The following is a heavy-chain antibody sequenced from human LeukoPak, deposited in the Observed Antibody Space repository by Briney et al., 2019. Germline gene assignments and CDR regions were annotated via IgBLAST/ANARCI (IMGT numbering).Heavy chain of an antibody. CDR1: GGTFSSYA. Sequence: SVKVSCKAPGGTFSSYAISWVRQAPGQGLEWMGRIIPILGIANYAQKFHGRVTITADKSTSTAYMELSSLSSEDTAVYYCARSATGSMVRGVINWFDPWGQGTLVTVSS. J-gene: IGHJ5*02. V-gene: IGHV1-69*04. CDR2: IIPILGIA. CDR3: ARSATGSMVRGVINWFDP. D-gene: IGHD3-10*01.